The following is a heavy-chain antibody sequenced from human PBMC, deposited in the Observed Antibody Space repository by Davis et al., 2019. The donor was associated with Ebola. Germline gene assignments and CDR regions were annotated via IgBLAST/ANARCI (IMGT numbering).Heavy chain of an antibody. CDR2: IYYSGST. J-gene: IGHJ6*02. Sequence: MPSETLSLTCTVSGGSISSYYWSWIRQPPGKGLAWIGYIYYSGSTNYNPPLKSRVTISVDTSKNQFSLKLSSVTAADTAVYYCARSRDFWSGLSYYYYGMDVWGQGTTVTVSS. CDR1: GGSISSYY. V-gene: IGHV4-59*01. CDR3: ARSRDFWSGLSYYYYGMDV. D-gene: IGHD3-3*01.